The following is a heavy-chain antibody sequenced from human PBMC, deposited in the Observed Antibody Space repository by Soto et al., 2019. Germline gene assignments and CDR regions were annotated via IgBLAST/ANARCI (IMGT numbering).Heavy chain of an antibody. D-gene: IGHD2-2*01. V-gene: IGHV4-31*03. CDR2: IYYSGST. J-gene: IGHJ4*02. CDR1: GGSISSGGYY. Sequence: PSETLSLTCTVSGGSISSGGYYWSWIRQHPGKGLEWIGYIYYSGSTYYNPSLKSRVTISADTSKNQFSLKLSSVTAADTAVYYCARGPRCSSTSCYSYYFDYWGQGTLVTVSS. CDR3: ARGPRCSSTSCYSYYFDY.